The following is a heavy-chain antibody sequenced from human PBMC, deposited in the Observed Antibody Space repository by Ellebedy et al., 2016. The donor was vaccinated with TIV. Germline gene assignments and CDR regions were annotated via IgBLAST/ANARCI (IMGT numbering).Heavy chain of an antibody. CDR1: GFTFSSYA. J-gene: IGHJ6*02. Sequence: GESLKISXAASGFTFSSYAMSWVRQAPGKGLEWVSAISGSGGSTYYADSVKGRFTISRDNSKNTLYLQMNSLRAEDTAVYYCAKGSPTGSYYYYYYGMDVWGRGTTVTVSS. CDR2: ISGSGGST. D-gene: IGHD1-26*01. V-gene: IGHV3-23*01. CDR3: AKGSPTGSYYYYYYGMDV.